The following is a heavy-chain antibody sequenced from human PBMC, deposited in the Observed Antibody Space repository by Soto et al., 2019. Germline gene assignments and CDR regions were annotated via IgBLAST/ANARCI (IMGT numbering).Heavy chain of an antibody. Sequence: SLRLSCAVSGFTFSNYAMHWVRQAPGKGLEWVAVISKDGSNKYYGDFVKGRFTIPRDSSKNTLYLQMNSLREEDTAVYYCAKETGPQGGFDYWGQGTLVTVSS. CDR3: AKETGPQGGFDY. CDR1: GFTFSNYA. D-gene: IGHD3-9*01. J-gene: IGHJ4*02. CDR2: ISKDGSNK. V-gene: IGHV3-30*18.